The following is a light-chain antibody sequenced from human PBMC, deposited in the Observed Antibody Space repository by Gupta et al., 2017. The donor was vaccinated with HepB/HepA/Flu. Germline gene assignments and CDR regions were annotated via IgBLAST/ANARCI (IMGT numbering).Light chain of an antibody. CDR3: QQYNNWPGA. Sequence: EIVMTQSPATLSVSPGERATLSCRASQSVSSNLAWYQQKPGQAPRLLIYGASTRANGFPARFSGSGSGTGFTLTISSLQSEDFAVYYCQQYNNWPGAFGHGTKVDIK. V-gene: IGKV3-15*01. CDR1: QSVSSN. J-gene: IGKJ3*01. CDR2: GAS.